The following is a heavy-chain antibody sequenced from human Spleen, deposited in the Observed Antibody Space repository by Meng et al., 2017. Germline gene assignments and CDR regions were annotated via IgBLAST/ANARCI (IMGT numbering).Heavy chain of an antibody. D-gene: IGHD5-18*01. V-gene: IGHV4-39*01. CDR1: GDTIGSSNYY. Sequence: QVQLHESGPGLVKPLGNLFLICTVSGDTIGSSNYYWGWIRQPPGKGLEWIGSMYYSGNIYYNPSLKSRVTISVATSKNQFSLKVTSVTAADTAVFYCARHKGYSYGYLYFDYWGQGTLVTVSS. J-gene: IGHJ4*02. CDR3: ARHKGYSYGYLYFDY. CDR2: MYYSGNI.